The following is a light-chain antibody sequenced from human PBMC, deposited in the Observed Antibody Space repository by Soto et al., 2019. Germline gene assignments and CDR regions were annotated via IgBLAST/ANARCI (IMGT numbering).Light chain of an antibody. Sequence: DIQLAQSPSTLSASVGDRITITCRATRSINWLAWYQQKPGKAPKLLIFEASRLESGVPSRFSGSGSGTEFTLTISSLQPDDFGTYYCQHYDTYSPMWTFGQGTKVDIK. CDR2: EAS. CDR1: RSINW. J-gene: IGKJ1*01. V-gene: IGKV1-5*03. CDR3: QHYDTYSPMWT.